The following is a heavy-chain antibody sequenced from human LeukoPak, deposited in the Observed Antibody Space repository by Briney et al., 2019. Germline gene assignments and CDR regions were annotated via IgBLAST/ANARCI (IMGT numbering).Heavy chain of an antibody. CDR1: GFTLSSYS. CDR3: ARAKDHYYGMDV. J-gene: IGHJ6*02. Sequence: GGSLRLSCAASGFTLSSYSMNWVRQAPGKGLEWVSYIRSSSYTIYYADSVKGRFTISRDNAKNSLYLQMNSLRAEDTAVYYCARAKDHYYGMDVWGQGTTVIVSS. CDR2: IRSSSYTI. V-gene: IGHV3-48*01.